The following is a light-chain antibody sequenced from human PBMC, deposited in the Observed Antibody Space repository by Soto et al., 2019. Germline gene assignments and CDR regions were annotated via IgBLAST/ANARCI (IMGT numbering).Light chain of an antibody. J-gene: IGKJ4*01. Sequence: DIQMTQSPSSLSASVGDRVTITCHASHDISNYLNWYQQKPGKAPKLLIYDASNLETGVPSRFSGSGSGTDFTFTISSLQPEDFATYYCQQVSGYPLSFGGGTKV. CDR1: HDISNY. CDR3: QQVSGYPLS. CDR2: DAS. V-gene: IGKV1-33*01.